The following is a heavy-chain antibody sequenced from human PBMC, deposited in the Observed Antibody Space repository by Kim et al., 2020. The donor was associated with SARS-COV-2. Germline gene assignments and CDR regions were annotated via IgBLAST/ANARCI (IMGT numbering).Heavy chain of an antibody. D-gene: IGHD6-6*01. V-gene: IGHV3-48*03. CDR1: GFTFSSYE. CDR3: ARIPAMSHWIAARGDY. CDR2: ISSSGSTI. J-gene: IGHJ4*02. Sequence: GGSLRLSCAASGFTFSSYEMNWVRQAPGKGLEWVSYISSSGSTIYYADSVKGRFTISRDNAKNSLYLQMNSLRAEDTAVYYCARIPAMSHWIAARGDYWGQGTLVTVSS.